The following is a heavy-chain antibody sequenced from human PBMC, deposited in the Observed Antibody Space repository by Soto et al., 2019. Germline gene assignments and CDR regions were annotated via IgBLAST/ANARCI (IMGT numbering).Heavy chain of an antibody. CDR2: INAYNGNT. D-gene: IGHD3-16*01. CDR3: AMVDVYVTPSPQDV. J-gene: IGHJ6*02. V-gene: IGHV1-18*01. CDR1: GYSFTRYG. Sequence: GASVKVSCKASGYSFTRYGIGWARQAPGQGLEWMGWINAYNGNTNYAQNLQGRLTLTTDTSTTTAYMELRSLGSNDTVIYYRAMVDVYVTPSPQDVWGQGTTVTVSS.